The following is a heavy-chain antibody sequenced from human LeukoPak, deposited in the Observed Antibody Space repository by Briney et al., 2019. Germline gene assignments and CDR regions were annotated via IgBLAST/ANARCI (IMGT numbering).Heavy chain of an antibody. D-gene: IGHD4-17*01. CDR3: ARDLTVTTGRYYYGMDV. Sequence: GRSLRLSCAASGFTFSSYGMHWVRQAPGKGREWVAVIWYDGSNKYYADSVKGRFTISRDNSKNTLYLQMNGLRAEDTAVYYCARDLTVTTGRYYYGMDVWGQGTTVTVSS. CDR2: IWYDGSNK. V-gene: IGHV3-33*01. J-gene: IGHJ6*02. CDR1: GFTFSSYG.